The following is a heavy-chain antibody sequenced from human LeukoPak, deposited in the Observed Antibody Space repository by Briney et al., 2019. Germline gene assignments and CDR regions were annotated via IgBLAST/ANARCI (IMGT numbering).Heavy chain of an antibody. V-gene: IGHV3-23*01. J-gene: IGHJ6*02. CDR2: ISGSGDNT. Sequence: GGSLRLSCAASGFTFSSYAMSWVRQVPGKGLEWVSVISGSGDNTYYADSVKGRFTISRDNSKNMLYLQMNSLRAEDTAVYYCARVMLLRGYSGYDLNYGMDVWGQGTTVTVSS. D-gene: IGHD5-12*01. CDR1: GFTFSSYA. CDR3: ARVMLLRGYSGYDLNYGMDV.